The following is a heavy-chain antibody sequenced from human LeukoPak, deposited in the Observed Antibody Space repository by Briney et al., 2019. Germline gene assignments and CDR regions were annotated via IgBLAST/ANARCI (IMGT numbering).Heavy chain of an antibody. Sequence: SETLSLTCTVSGGSISSSSYYWGWIRQPPGKGLEWIGSIYYSGSTYYNPSLKSRVTISVDTSKNQFSLKLSSVTAADTAVYYCARGQRIALDYWGQGTLVTVSS. CDR2: IYYSGST. CDR1: GGSISSSSYY. J-gene: IGHJ4*02. CDR3: ARGQRIALDY. V-gene: IGHV4-39*07. D-gene: IGHD6-13*01.